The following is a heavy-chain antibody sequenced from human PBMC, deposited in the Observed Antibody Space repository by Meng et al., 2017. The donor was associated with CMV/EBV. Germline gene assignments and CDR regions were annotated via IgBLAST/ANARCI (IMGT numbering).Heavy chain of an antibody. J-gene: IGHJ3*02. CDR2: IFYSGST. CDR3: AGEPDFWSGHATAFDI. V-gene: IGHV4-59*01. D-gene: IGHD3-3*01. CDR1: GFTFSSYW. Sequence: ESLKISCAASGFTFSSYWMSWVRQAPGKGLEWIGYIFYSGSTNYHPSLKSRVTIAVDTAKNQFSLRVNSVTAADTAVYYCAGEPDFWSGHATAFDIWGHGTMVTVSS.